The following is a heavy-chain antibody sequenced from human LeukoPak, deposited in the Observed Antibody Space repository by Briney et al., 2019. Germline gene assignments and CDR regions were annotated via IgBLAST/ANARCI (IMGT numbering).Heavy chain of an antibody. J-gene: IGHJ4*02. D-gene: IGHD3-3*01. CDR1: GGTFSSYA. CDR2: IIPIFGTA. CDR3: ASAGSGYSFFDY. Sequence: ASVRVSCKASGGTFSSYAISWVRQDPGQGLEWMGGIIPIFGTANYAQKFQGRVTITADESTSTAYMELSSLRSEDTAVYYCASAGSGYSFFDYWGQGTLVTVSS. V-gene: IGHV1-69*13.